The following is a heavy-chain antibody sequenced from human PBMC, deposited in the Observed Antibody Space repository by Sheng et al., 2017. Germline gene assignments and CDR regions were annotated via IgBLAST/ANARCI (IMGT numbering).Heavy chain of an antibody. V-gene: IGHV3-30*04. D-gene: IGHD6-13*01. CDR1: GFTFSSYA. CDR3: AKDRERQPYYGMDV. J-gene: IGHJ6*02. CDR2: ISHDGNNK. Sequence: QVQLVESGGGVVQPGRSLRVSCAASGFTFSSYALYWVRQAPGKGLDWVALISHDGNNKWYAESVKGRFTISRDNSKNTLYLQMNNLSSEDTAVYFCAKDRERQPYYGMDVWGQGTTVTVSS.